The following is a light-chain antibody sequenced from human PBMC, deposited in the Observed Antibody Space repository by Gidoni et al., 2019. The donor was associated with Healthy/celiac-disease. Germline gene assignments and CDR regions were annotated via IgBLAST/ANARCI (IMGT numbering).Light chain of an antibody. Sequence: SPGTLSLSPGERATLSCRASQSVSSSYLAWYQPKPGQAPRLLIYGASSRATGIPDRFSGSGSGTDFTLTISRLEPEDFAVYYCQQYGSSLWTFXXXTKVEIK. V-gene: IGKV3-20*01. CDR3: QQYGSSLWT. J-gene: IGKJ1*01. CDR2: GAS. CDR1: QSVSSSY.